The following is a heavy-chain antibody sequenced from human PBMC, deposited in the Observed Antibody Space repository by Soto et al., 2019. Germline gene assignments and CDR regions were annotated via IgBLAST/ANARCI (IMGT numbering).Heavy chain of an antibody. CDR2: IDPSDSYT. CDR3: ARLSCSGGSCYSWWFES. Sequence: PGESLKISCNGSGYSFTSYWISWERQMPGKGLEWMGRIDPSDSYTNYSPSFQGYVTISADKSISTAYLQWSSLKASDTAMYYCARLSCSGGSCYSWWFESWGQGTLVTVSS. J-gene: IGHJ5*01. D-gene: IGHD2-15*01. CDR1: GYSFTSYW. V-gene: IGHV5-10-1*01.